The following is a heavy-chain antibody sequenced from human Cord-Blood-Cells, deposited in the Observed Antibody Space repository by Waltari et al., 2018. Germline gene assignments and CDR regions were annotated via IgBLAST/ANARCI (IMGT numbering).Heavy chain of an antibody. V-gene: IGHV3-74*01. J-gene: IGHJ4*02. CDR3: ARGGYGSGSYYDY. CDR2: INSDGSRT. Sequence: EVQLVESGGGLVQPGGSLRLSCAASGFTFSSYWMHWVRQAPGKGLVWCSRINSDGSRTSYADSVKGRFTISRDNAKNTLYLQMNSLRAEDTAVYYCARGGYGSGSYYDYWGQGTLVTVSS. D-gene: IGHD3-10*01. CDR1: GFTFSSYW.